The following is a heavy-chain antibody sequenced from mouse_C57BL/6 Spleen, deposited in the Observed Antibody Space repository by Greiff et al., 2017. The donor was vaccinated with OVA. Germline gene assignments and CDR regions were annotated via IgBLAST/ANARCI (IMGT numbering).Heavy chain of an antibody. J-gene: IGHJ4*01. CDR3: AREYYGPMDY. CDR1: GFTFSDYY. D-gene: IGHD1-1*01. Sequence: EVQLVESEGGLVQPGRSMKLSCTASGFTFSDYYMAWVRQVPEKGLEWVANINYDGSSTYYLDSLKSRFIISRDNAKNILYLQMRSLKSEDTATYYCAREYYGPMDYWGQGTSVTVSS. V-gene: IGHV5-16*01. CDR2: INYDGSST.